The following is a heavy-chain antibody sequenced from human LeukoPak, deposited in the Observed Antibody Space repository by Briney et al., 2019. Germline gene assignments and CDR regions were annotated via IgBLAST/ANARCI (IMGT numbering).Heavy chain of an antibody. CDR3: ARSFHSGYDYFDY. D-gene: IGHD5-12*01. J-gene: IGHJ4*02. V-gene: IGHV1-69*13. CDR1: GGTFSSYA. CDR2: IIPIFGTA. Sequence: SVKVSCKASGGTFSSYAISWVRQAPGQGLEWMGGIIPIFGTANYAQKFQGRVTITADESTSTAYMELSSLRSEDTAVYYCARSFHSGYDYFDYWGQGILVTVSS.